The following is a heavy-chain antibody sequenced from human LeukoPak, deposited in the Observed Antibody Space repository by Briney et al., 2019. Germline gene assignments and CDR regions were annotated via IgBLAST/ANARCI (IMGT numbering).Heavy chain of an antibody. D-gene: IGHD6-19*01. Sequence: GGSLRLSCAASGFTFSSYSMNWVRQAPGKGLEWASYISSSSSTIYYADSVEGRFTISRDNAKNSLYLQMNSLRAEDTAVYYCARDRGIAVADYFDYWGQGTLVTVSS. CDR1: GFTFSSYS. CDR2: ISSSSSTI. J-gene: IGHJ4*02. CDR3: ARDRGIAVADYFDY. V-gene: IGHV3-48*01.